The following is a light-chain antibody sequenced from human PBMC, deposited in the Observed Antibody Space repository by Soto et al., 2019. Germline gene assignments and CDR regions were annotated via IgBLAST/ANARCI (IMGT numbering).Light chain of an antibody. Sequence: EIVMALSPATLSVSPGERATLSCRASQSVSSNLAWYQQKPGQAPRLLIYGASTRATGIPARFSGSGSGTEFTLTISSLQSEDFAGYYCQPYNNWPPMAFGQGTKLEIK. CDR2: GAS. CDR3: QPYNNWPPMA. J-gene: IGKJ1*01. V-gene: IGKV3-15*01. CDR1: QSVSSN.